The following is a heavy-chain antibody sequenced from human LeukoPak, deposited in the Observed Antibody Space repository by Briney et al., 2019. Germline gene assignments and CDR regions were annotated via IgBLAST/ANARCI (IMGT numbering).Heavy chain of an antibody. Sequence: GGSLRLSCAASGFTFEDYAMHWVRQAPGKGLEWVVNIKQDGSEKYYVDSVKGRFIISRDNAKNSLYLQMNSLRAEDTAVYYCARDDYGDPNYFDYWGQGTLVTVSS. V-gene: IGHV3-7*03. CDR2: IKQDGSEK. D-gene: IGHD4-17*01. J-gene: IGHJ4*02. CDR1: GFTFEDYA. CDR3: ARDDYGDPNYFDY.